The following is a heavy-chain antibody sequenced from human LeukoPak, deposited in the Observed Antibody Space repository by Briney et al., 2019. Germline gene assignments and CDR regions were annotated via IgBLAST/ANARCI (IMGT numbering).Heavy chain of an antibody. V-gene: IGHV4-59*01. D-gene: IGHD3-22*01. J-gene: IGHJ6*03. CDR3: ATTRIDNYMDV. Sequence: SETLSLTXTVSGGSIGSYYWSWIRQPPGKGLEWIGHIYYSGSTNYNPSLKSRVTISVDTSKNQFSLKLSSVTAADTAVYYCATTRIDNYMDVWGKGTTVTVSS. CDR2: IYYSGST. CDR1: GGSIGSYY.